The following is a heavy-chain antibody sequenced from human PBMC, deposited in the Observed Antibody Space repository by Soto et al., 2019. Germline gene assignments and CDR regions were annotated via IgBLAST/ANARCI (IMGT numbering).Heavy chain of an antibody. D-gene: IGHD6-6*01. CDR1: GGTFSSYA. CDR3: ARDLRYISSSQFYYYYGMDV. V-gene: IGHV1-69*13. Sequence: ASVKVSCKASGGTFSSYAISWVRQAPGQGLEWMGGIIPIFGTANYAQKFQGRVTITADESTSTAYMELSSLRSEDTAVYYCARDLRYISSSQFYYYYGMDVWGQGTTVTVSS. CDR2: IIPIFGTA. J-gene: IGHJ6*02.